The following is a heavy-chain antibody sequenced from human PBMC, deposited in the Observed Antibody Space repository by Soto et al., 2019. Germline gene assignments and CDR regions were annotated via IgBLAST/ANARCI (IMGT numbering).Heavy chain of an antibody. CDR3: ARSDQRRPLIREGQGSDMDV. J-gene: IGHJ6*02. CDR2: IGTAGDT. V-gene: IGHV3-13*01. D-gene: IGHD6-25*01. CDR1: GFTFSSYD. Sequence: PVGSLRLSCAASGFTFSSYDMHWVRQATGKGLEWVSAIGTAGDTYYPGSVKGRFTISRENAKNSLYLQMNSLRADDTGVYFCARSDQRRPLIREGQGSDMDVWGPGTTVTVSS.